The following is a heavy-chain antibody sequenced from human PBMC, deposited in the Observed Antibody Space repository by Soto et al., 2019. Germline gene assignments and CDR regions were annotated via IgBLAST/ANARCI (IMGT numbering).Heavy chain of an antibody. Sequence: SETLCLTCTVSGGSISRYYWSWIRQPPGKGLEWIGYIYYSGSTNYNPSLKSRVTISVDTSKNQFSLKLSSVTAADTAVYYCARRYGSFFDIWGQGTMVTVSS. D-gene: IGHD3-10*01. CDR2: IYYSGST. J-gene: IGHJ3*02. V-gene: IGHV4-59*08. CDR3: ARRYGSFFDI. CDR1: GGSISRYY.